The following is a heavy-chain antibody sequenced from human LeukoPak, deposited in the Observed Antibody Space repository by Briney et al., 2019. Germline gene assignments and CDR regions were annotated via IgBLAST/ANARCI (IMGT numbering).Heavy chain of an antibody. CDR2: ISYDGSNK. D-gene: IGHD2-2*01. V-gene: IGHV3-30*18. CDR3: AKDNPIEEVPGLGPGH. Sequence: GGSLRLSCAASGFTFSSYGMHWVRQAPGKGLEWVAVISYDGSNKYYADSVKGRFTISRDNSKNTLYLQMNSLRAEDTAVYYCAKDNPIEEVPGLGPGHWGQGTLVTVSS. CDR1: GFTFSSYG. J-gene: IGHJ4*02.